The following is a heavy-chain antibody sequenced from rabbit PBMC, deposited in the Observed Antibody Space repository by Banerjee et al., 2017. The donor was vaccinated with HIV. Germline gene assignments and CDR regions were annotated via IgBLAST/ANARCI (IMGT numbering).Heavy chain of an antibody. CDR1: GFDFSTSYW. V-gene: IGHV1S45*01. D-gene: IGHD8-1*01. CDR2: IYAGSSYST. J-gene: IGHJ4*01. Sequence: QEQLEESGGDLVKPEGSLTLTCKASGFDFSTSYWICWVRQAPGKGLEWIACIYAGSSYSTYYASWAKGRFTISKTSSTTVTLQMTSLTAADTATYFCARAGSTYHELNLWGPGTLVTVS. CDR3: ARAGSTYHELNL.